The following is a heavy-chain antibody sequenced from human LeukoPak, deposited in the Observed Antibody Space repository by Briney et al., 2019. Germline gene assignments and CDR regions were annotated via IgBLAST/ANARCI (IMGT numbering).Heavy chain of an antibody. CDR1: GESFKDYY. D-gene: IGHD6-13*01. CDR3: ARSGTYQHSSSYDY. CDR2: INHSGSS. V-gene: IGHV4-34*01. J-gene: IGHJ4*02. Sequence: SETLSLTCAVYGESFKDYYWNWIRQPPGKGLEWIGEINHSGSSNYNPSLKSRVTISVDTSKDQFSLKLSSVTAADTAVYYCARSGTYQHSSSYDYWGQGTRVTVSS.